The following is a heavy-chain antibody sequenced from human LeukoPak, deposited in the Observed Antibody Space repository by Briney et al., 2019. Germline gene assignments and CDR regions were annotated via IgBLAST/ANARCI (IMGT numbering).Heavy chain of an antibody. CDR1: GSIFSGHL. Sequence: PGGSLRLSCAASGSIFSGHLLHWVRQAPGKGLEGVAVIAYEGSEKYHADSVKGRFTISRDNSKNTLYLQMNSLRAEDTAVYYCAKGYGSGSSRYYFDYWGQGTLVTVSS. CDR3: AKGYGSGSSRYYFDY. V-gene: IGHV3-30*07. D-gene: IGHD3-10*01. CDR2: IAYEGSEK. J-gene: IGHJ4*02.